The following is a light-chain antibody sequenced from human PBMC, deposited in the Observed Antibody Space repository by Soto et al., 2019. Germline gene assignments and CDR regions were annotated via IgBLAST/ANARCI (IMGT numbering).Light chain of an antibody. CDR2: EVT. CDR3: NSYTTSNTLV. V-gene: IGLV2-14*01. J-gene: IGLJ2*01. Sequence: QSALTQPASVSGSPGQSITISCTGTSSDVGAYNYVSWYQQHPGKAPKLMIYEVTNRPSGVSNRFSASKSGNTASLTISGLQAEDEAYYYCNSYTTSNTLVFGGGTKLTVL. CDR1: SSDVGAYNY.